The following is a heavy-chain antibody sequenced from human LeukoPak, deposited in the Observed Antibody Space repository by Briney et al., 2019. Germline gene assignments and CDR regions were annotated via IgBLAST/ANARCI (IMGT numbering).Heavy chain of an antibody. CDR1: GFTFSSYN. CDR3: ARGQVYYDSSGYHFDY. V-gene: IGHV3-48*01. CDR2: ISYSSRTT. D-gene: IGHD3-22*01. Sequence: GGSLRLSCAASGFTFSSYNMNWVRQAPGKGLEWISYISYSSRTTHYADSLKGRFTISRDNAANSLYLQMNSLRAEDTAVYYCARGQVYYDSSGYHFDYWGQGTLVTVSS. J-gene: IGHJ4*02.